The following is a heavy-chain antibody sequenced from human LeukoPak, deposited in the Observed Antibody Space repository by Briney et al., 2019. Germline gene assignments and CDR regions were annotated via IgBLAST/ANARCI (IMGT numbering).Heavy chain of an antibody. CDR1: GGTFSSYA. CDR3: ARAGRIAVAGRGAFDI. V-gene: IGHV1-69*06. Sequence: GSSVKVSCKASGGTFSSYAISWVRQAPGQGLEWMGGIIPIFGTANYAQKFQGRVTITADKSTSTAYMELSSLRSEDTAVYYCARAGRIAVAGRGAFDIWGQGTMVTVSS. D-gene: IGHD6-19*01. J-gene: IGHJ3*02. CDR2: IIPIFGTA.